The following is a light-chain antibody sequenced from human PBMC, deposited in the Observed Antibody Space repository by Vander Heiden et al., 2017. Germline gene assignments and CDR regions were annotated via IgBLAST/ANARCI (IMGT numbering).Light chain of an antibody. CDR3: QQDGSSPLT. CDR2: GAS. CDR1: QSVSSSH. V-gene: IGKV3-20*01. Sequence: EIVSTQSPGTLSLSPGERATLSCRASQSVSSSHLAWYQQKPGQAPRLLIYGASSRATGIPDRFSGSGSGTDFTLTISRLEPEDFAVYYCQQDGSSPLTFGGGTKVEIK. J-gene: IGKJ4*01.